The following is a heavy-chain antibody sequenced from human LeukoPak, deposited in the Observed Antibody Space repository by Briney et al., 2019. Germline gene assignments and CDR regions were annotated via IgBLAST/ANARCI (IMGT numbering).Heavy chain of an antibody. D-gene: IGHD4-17*01. CDR2: IKQDGSEE. V-gene: IGHV3-7*01. CDR3: ACLRGPSDY. Sequence: GGSLRLSCAASGFIFKSYWMSWVRQAPGKGLEWVASIKQDGSEENYVDSVRGRFTISRDNTKNSLYLQMDSLTADDTAVYFCACLRGPSDYWGQGTLVTVSS. CDR1: GFIFKSYW. J-gene: IGHJ4*02.